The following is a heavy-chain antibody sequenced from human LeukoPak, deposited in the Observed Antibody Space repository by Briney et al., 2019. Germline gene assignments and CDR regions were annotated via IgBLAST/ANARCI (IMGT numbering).Heavy chain of an antibody. D-gene: IGHD4-17*01. CDR3: AKEDDYGDYSGVGYFDY. J-gene: IGHJ4*02. CDR1: GFTFSSYG. V-gene: IGHV3-30*18. Sequence: GGSLRLSCAASGFTFSSYGMHWVRQAPGKGLEWVAVISYDGSNKYYADSVKGRFTISRDNSKNTLYLQMNSLRAEDTAVYYCAKEDDYGDYSGVGYFDYWGQGTLVTVSS. CDR2: ISYDGSNK.